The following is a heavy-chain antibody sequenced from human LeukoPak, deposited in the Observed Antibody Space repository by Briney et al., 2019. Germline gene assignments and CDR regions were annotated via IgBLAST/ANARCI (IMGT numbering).Heavy chain of an antibody. Sequence: SVKVSCKASGGTFSSYAISWARQAPGQGLEWMGGIIPIFGTANYAQKFQGRVTITADESTSTAYMELSSLRSEDTAVYYCARAEYDILTGYFYWFDPWGQGTLVTVSS. CDR1: GGTFSSYA. CDR2: IIPIFGTA. CDR3: ARAEYDILTGYFYWFDP. V-gene: IGHV1-69*13. D-gene: IGHD3-9*01. J-gene: IGHJ5*02.